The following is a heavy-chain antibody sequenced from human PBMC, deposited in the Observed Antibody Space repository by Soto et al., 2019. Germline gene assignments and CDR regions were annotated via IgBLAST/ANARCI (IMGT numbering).Heavy chain of an antibody. CDR1: GYTFTSYG. J-gene: IGHJ6*03. CDR3: ARYCSSTSSPYYYYYMDV. V-gene: IGHV1-18*01. CDR2: ISAYNGNT. D-gene: IGHD2-2*01. Sequence: ASVKVSCKASGYTFTSYGISWVRQAPGQGLEWMGWISAYNGNTNYAQKLQGRVTMTTDTSTSTAYMELRSLRSDDTAVYYCARYCSSTSSPYYYYYMDVWGKGTTVTVSS.